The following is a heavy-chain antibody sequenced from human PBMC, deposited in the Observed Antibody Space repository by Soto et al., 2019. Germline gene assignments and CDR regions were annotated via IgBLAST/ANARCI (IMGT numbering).Heavy chain of an antibody. Sequence: QITLKESGPTLVKPTQTLTVTCTFSGLSLSTSGEAVGWIRQPPGKALDWLALIYWDDDKRYNPTLKTRLTITKDTSKNQVVLTLTNMDPVDTATYYCAHYVSTSPAGWFAPWGQGILVPVSS. CDR2: IYWDDDK. CDR3: AHYVSTSPAGWFAP. J-gene: IGHJ5*02. D-gene: IGHD3-10*02. V-gene: IGHV2-5*02. CDR1: GLSLSTSGEA.